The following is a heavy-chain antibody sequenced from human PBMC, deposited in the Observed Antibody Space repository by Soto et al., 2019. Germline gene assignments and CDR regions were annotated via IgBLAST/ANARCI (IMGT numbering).Heavy chain of an antibody. V-gene: IGHV4-31*03. D-gene: IGHD2-8*01. CDR3: ARGGYCSNGVCYVYYGVDV. CDR1: GVSISSGGYN. J-gene: IGHJ6*02. CDR2: IYNSGST. Sequence: SETLSLTCSVSGVSISSGGYNWSWIRQRPGKGLEWIGYIYNSGSTYYNPSLKSRVTISVDTSENQFSLKLSSVTAADTAVYYCARGGYCSNGVCYVYYGVDVWGQGTTVTVSS.